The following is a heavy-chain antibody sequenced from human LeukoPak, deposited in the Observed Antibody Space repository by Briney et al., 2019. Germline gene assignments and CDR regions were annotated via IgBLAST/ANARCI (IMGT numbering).Heavy chain of an antibody. J-gene: IGHJ4*02. CDR3: ARLYAWGGGSGYFHY. V-gene: IGHV5-51*01. D-gene: IGHD2-15*01. CDR1: GYSFTSYW. Sequence: HGESLKISCKGSGYSFTSYWIGWVRQTPGKGLEWMGIIYTGDSDTRYTPSFQGPVTISTDKASSPAYLQWSSLKASDTAMYYCARLYAWGGGSGYFHYWGQGTLVTVPS. CDR2: IYTGDSDT.